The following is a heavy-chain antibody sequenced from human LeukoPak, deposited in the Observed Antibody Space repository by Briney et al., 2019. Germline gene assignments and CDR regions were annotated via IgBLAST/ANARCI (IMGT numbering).Heavy chain of an antibody. CDR2: IIPIIGIT. CDR1: GGTFSSCA. CDR3: ARPQLSYYDSLMDV. J-gene: IGHJ6*02. Sequence: GASVKVSCKASGGTFSSCAISWVRQAPGQGPEWMGRIIPIIGITNYAQKFQGRVTITADRSTNTAYMELSSLRSEDTAVYYCARPQLSYYDSLMDVWGQGTTVIVSS. V-gene: IGHV1-69*04. D-gene: IGHD3-3*01.